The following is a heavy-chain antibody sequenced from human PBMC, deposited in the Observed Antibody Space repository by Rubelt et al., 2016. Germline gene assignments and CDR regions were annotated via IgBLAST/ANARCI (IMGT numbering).Heavy chain of an antibody. J-gene: IGHJ2*01. V-gene: IGHV4-34*12. CDR2: ILRSGTT. Sequence: QVQLHQWGAGLLKPSETLSLSCAVYGGSFSGHYWTWIRQRPGKRLEWMASILRSGTTYYKPSLKSRVNISVATSKNKFSLKLSSVTAAGTAVYYCAREFGYSSSGPRWYFDLWGRGTLVTVSS. CDR3: AREFGYSSSGPRWYFDL. D-gene: IGHD6-13*01. CDR1: GGSFSGHY.